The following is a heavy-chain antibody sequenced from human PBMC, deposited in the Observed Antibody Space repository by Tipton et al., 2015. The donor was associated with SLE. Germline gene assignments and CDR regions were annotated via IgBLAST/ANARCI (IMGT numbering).Heavy chain of an antibody. CDR2: ISGSGSTT. J-gene: IGHJ4*02. Sequence: SLRLSCTASGISFRSYMMHWVRQAPGEGLEWVSSISGSGSTTYYTDSVKGRFTISRDNSKNTLYLQMNNLRVEDTATYYCANTGGGGFWGQGTLVTVSS. D-gene: IGHD5-12*01. CDR3: ANTGGGGF. CDR1: GISFRSYM. V-gene: IGHV3-23*01.